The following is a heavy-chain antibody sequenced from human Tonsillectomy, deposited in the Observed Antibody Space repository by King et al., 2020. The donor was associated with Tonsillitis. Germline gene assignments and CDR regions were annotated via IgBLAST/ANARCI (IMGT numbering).Heavy chain of an antibody. V-gene: IGHV1-18*01. CDR2: ISAYNVNT. CDR1: GYTFTNYA. CDR3: AKGQRRYVVYSDAFEM. Sequence: QLVQSGAEVKKPGASVKVSCKASGYTFTNYAIGWVRQAPGQGLEWMGWISAYNVNTNYAQKVQGRVTMTTDTSTNTAYMELRSLRSDDTAVYYCAKGQRRYVVYSDAFEMLRPRTIVTLSS. J-gene: IGHJ3*02. D-gene: IGHD3-22*01.